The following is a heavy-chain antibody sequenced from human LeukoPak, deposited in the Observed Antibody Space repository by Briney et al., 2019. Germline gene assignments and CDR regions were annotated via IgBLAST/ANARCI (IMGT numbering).Heavy chain of an antibody. D-gene: IGHD3-10*01. J-gene: IGHJ3*02. CDR2: IRYDGSNK. V-gene: IGHV3-30*02. CDR1: GFTFSSYG. CDR3: AKGFIWFGESEDAFDI. Sequence: PGGSLRLSCAASGFTFSSYGMHWVRQAPGKGLEWVSFIRYDGSNKYYADSVKGRFTISRDNSKNTLYLQMNSLRAEDTAVYYCAKGFIWFGESEDAFDIWGQGTMVTVS.